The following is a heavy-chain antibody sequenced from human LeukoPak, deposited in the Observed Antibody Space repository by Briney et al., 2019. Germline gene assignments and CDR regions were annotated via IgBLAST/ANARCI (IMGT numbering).Heavy chain of an antibody. Sequence: GGSLRLSCAASGFTFSSYWMSWVRQAPGKGLEWVANIKQDGSEKYYVDSVKGRFTISRDNAKNSLYLQMNSLRAEDTAVYYCATLGTAAAAHYYYYYMDVWGKGTTVTVSS. CDR3: ATLGTAAAAHYYYYYMDV. D-gene: IGHD6-13*01. CDR1: GFTFSSYW. J-gene: IGHJ6*03. V-gene: IGHV3-7*01. CDR2: IKQDGSEK.